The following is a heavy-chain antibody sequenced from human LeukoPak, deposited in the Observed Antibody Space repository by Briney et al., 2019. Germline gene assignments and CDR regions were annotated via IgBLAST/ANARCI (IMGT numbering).Heavy chain of an antibody. D-gene: IGHD2-21*02. V-gene: IGHV3-53*01. J-gene: IGHJ4*02. Sequence: ETLSLTCTVSGGSISSSSYYWGWIRQPPGKGLEWVSVIYSGGRTYYADSVKGRFTISRDNSKSTLYLQMNSLRAEDTAVYYCARGDVYFDYWGQGTLVTVSS. CDR1: GGSISSSSYY. CDR2: IYSGGRT. CDR3: ARGDVYFDY.